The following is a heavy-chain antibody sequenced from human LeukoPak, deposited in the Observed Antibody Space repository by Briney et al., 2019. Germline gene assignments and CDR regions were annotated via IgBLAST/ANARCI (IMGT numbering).Heavy chain of an antibody. Sequence: GASVKVSCKASGYTFTNYYMHWVRLAPGQGLEWMGILNPSSGSADYAQKLLGRVTVTRDTSTSTVYMELSSLRSEDTAVYYCARGITMIRGVITTPFDYWGQGTLVTVSS. CDR2: LNPSSGSA. D-gene: IGHD3-10*01. CDR3: ARGITMIRGVITTPFDY. V-gene: IGHV1-46*01. J-gene: IGHJ4*02. CDR1: GYTFTNYY.